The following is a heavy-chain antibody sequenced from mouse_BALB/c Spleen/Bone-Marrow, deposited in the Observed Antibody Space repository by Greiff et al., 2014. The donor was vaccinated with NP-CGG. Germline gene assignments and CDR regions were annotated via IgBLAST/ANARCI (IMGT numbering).Heavy chain of an antibody. D-gene: IGHD2-4*01. CDR1: GYTSTSYW. CDR2: IYPGSDST. J-gene: IGHJ2*01. V-gene: IGHV1-55*01. CDR3: ARGDDYGDCYFAY. Sequence: VQLVESGAELVKPGTSVKMSCKASGYTSTSYWMHWVKQRPGQGLEWIGDIYPGSDSTNYNEKFKSKATLTVDTSSSTAYMQPSSLTSEHSAVYYCARGDDYGDCYFAYWGQGTTLTVSS.